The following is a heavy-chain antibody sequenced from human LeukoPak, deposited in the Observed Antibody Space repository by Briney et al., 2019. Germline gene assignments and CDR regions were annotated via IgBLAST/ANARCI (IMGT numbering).Heavy chain of an antibody. Sequence: GASVKVSCKASGYTFTSYAMHWVRQAPVQRLEWMGWINAGNGNTKYSQRFQGRVTITRDTSASTAYMELSSLRSEDTAVYYCARDKITMVRGVKYYFDYWGQGTLVTVSS. D-gene: IGHD3-10*01. CDR1: GYTFTSYA. J-gene: IGHJ4*02. V-gene: IGHV1-3*01. CDR3: ARDKITMVRGVKYYFDY. CDR2: INAGNGNT.